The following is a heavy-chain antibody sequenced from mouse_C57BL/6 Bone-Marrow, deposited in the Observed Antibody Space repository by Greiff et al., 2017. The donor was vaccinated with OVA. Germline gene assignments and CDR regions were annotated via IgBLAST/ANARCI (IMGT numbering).Heavy chain of an antibody. CDR3: ARHGGLRRGDWYFDV. CDR1: GFSLTSYG. CDR2: IWSDGST. Sequence: QVQLKESGPGLVAPSQRLSITCTVSGFSLTSYGVHWVRQPPGKGLEWLVVIWSDGSTTYNSALKSRLSISKDNSKSQVFLKMNSLQTDDTAMYYCARHGGLRRGDWYFDVWGTGTTVTVSS. D-gene: IGHD2-2*01. J-gene: IGHJ1*03. V-gene: IGHV2-6-1*01.